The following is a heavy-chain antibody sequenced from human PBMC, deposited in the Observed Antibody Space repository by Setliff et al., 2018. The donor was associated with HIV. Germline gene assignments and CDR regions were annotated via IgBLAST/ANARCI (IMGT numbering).Heavy chain of an antibody. Sequence: PGESLKISCKGSGYGFTSYWIGWVRQMPGKGLEWMGIIYPGDSDTRYSPSFQGQVTISADKSISTAYLRWSSLQASDTAMYYCARRYKYYYATTGCTFDLWGQGTMVTVSS. CDR3: ARRYKYYYATTGCTFDL. CDR2: IYPGDSDT. V-gene: IGHV5-51*01. D-gene: IGHD3-10*01. CDR1: GYGFTSYW. J-gene: IGHJ3*01.